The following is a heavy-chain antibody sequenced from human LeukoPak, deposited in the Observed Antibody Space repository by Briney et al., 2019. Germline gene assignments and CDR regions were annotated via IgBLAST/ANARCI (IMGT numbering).Heavy chain of an antibody. Sequence: GGSLRLSXAASGFTFRSYGMHWVRQAPGKGLEWLAVIWYDGSNKYYADSVKGRFTISRDNSKNTLYLQMNSLRAEDTAVYYCARFPRYYYDSSGSPGAFDIWGQGTMVTVSS. D-gene: IGHD3-22*01. CDR3: ARFPRYYYDSSGSPGAFDI. J-gene: IGHJ3*02. CDR2: IWYDGSNK. CDR1: GFTFRSYG. V-gene: IGHV3-33*01.